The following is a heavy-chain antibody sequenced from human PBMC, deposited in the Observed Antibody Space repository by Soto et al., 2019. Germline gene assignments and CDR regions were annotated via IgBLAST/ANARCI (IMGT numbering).Heavy chain of an antibody. J-gene: IGHJ4*02. D-gene: IGHD3-10*01. CDR1: GGSVSSGSYY. V-gene: IGHV4-61*01. Sequence: QVQLQESGPGLVKPSETLSLTCTVSGGSVSSGSYYWSWIRQPPGKGLEWIGYSYYSGSTYYNPSLKSRVTISVDTSKNQFSLKLSSVTAADTAVYYCASRYGSGSYYNGFDYWGQGTLVTVSS. CDR3: ASRYGSGSYYNGFDY. CDR2: SYYSGST.